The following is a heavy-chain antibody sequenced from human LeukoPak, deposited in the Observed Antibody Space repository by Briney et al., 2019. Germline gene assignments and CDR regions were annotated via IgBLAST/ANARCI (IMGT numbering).Heavy chain of an antibody. CDR2: IYYSGST. D-gene: IGHD5-18*01. V-gene: IGHV4-30-4*01. CDR3: ARGSGGYSYGFIQLWFDP. J-gene: IGHJ5*02. Sequence: PQTLSLTCTVSGGSISSGDYYWSWIRQPPGKGLEWIGYIYYSGSTYYNPSLKSRVTISVDTSKNQFSLKLSSVTAADTAVYYCARGSGGYSYGFIQLWFDPWGQGTLVTVSS. CDR1: GGSISSGDYY.